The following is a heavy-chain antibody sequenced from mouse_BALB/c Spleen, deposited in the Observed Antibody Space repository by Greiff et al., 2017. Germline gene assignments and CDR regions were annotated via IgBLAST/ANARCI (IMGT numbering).Heavy chain of an antibody. CDR2: ISYDGSN. D-gene: IGHD2-4*01. Sequence: ESGPGLVKPSQSLSLTCSVTGYSITSGYYWNWIRQFPGNKLEWMGYISYDGSNNYNPSLKNRISITRDTSKNQFFLKLNSVTTEDTATYYCARERTMISEMDYWGQGTSVTVSS. V-gene: IGHV3-6*02. CDR1: GYSITSGYY. J-gene: IGHJ4*01. CDR3: ARERTMISEMDY.